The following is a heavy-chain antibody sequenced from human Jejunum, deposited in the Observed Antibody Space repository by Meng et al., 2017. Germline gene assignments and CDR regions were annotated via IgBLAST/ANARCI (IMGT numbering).Heavy chain of an antibody. Sequence: GESLKISCKASGYSFTTYWIGWVRQMPGKGLEWMGIIYPSDSHTIYSPSFQGQVTISADRSISTAYLQWSSLKASDTAMYYCARQGGGNPKYYFDFWGQGTLVTVSS. CDR2: IYPSDSHT. D-gene: IGHD4-23*01. J-gene: IGHJ4*02. V-gene: IGHV5-51*01. CDR1: GYSFTTYW. CDR3: ARQGGGNPKYYFDF.